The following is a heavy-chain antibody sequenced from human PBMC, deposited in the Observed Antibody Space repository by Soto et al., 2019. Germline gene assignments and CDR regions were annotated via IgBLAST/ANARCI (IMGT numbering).Heavy chain of an antibody. CDR1: GYSFTDYH. Sequence: ASVKVSCKASGYSFTDYHIHWVRQAPGEGLEWLGRINPNSSGTVYAQKFQGRVTMTRDTSLTTAYMQLNRLTPDDTAIYYCARDLIVDGPDNYAMDVWGQGTTVTVSS. D-gene: IGHD3-22*01. CDR2: INPNSSGT. J-gene: IGHJ6*02. V-gene: IGHV1-2*06. CDR3: ARDLIVDGPDNYAMDV.